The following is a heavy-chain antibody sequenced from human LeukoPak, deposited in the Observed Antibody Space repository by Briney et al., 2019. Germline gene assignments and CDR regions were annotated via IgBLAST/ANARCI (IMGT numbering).Heavy chain of an antibody. V-gene: IGHV3-53*01. D-gene: IGHD3-16*01. J-gene: IGHJ4*02. Sequence: GGSLRLSCAASGFTVSGTHMSWVRQAPGKGLEWISAIYTGGTTYYSDSVEGRFTISRDKSKNTLYLHMDSLRVEDTAVYYCARDQATSGGGLDSWGQGTLVTVSS. CDR2: IYTGGTT. CDR3: ARDQATSGGGLDS. CDR1: GFTVSGTH.